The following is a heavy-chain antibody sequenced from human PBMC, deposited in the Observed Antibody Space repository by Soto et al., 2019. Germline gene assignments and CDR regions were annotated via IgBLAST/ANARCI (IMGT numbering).Heavy chain of an antibody. Sequence: QVQLVESGGGVVQPGRSLRLSCAASGFTFSSYAMHWVRQAPGKGLEWVAVISYDGSNKYYADSVKGRFTISRGNSKNTLSLQMNSLRAEDTAVYYCARAQGYRDYDREDYGMDVWGQGTTLTVSS. CDR2: ISYDGSNK. D-gene: IGHD4-17*01. J-gene: IGHJ6*02. CDR1: GFTFSSYA. V-gene: IGHV3-30-3*01. CDR3: ARAQGYRDYDREDYGMDV.